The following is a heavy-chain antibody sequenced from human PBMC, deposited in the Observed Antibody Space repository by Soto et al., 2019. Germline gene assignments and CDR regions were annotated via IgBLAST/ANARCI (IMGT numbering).Heavy chain of an antibody. J-gene: IGHJ4*02. CDR2: TYYGGNT. D-gene: IGHD2-8*01. V-gene: IGHV4-31*03. Sequence: SETLSLTCTVSCGSISGAGYYWSWIRQYPGKGLEWIGYTYYGGNTYYNPSLKSRVTISLDTSQNQVSLEMKSMTAEDTALYYCAKNGLDNSPSAIDSWGPGTLVTVSS. CDR1: CGSISGAGYY. CDR3: AKNGLDNSPSAIDS.